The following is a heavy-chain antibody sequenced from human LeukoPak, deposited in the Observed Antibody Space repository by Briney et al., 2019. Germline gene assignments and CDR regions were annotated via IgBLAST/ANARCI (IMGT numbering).Heavy chain of an antibody. D-gene: IGHD3-9*01. CDR2: IDTVDYT. Sequence: GGSLRLSCAPSGFSFSSKFLNWVRQAPGKGLQYVSSIDTVDYTYYTDSVKGRFTISRDKSKNTLYLQMNSLRAEDTAVYYCAKAAHYDILTGYAYYFDYWGQGTLVTVSS. V-gene: IGHV3-53*01. CDR3: AKAAHYDILTGYAYYFDY. CDR1: GFSFSSKF. J-gene: IGHJ4*02.